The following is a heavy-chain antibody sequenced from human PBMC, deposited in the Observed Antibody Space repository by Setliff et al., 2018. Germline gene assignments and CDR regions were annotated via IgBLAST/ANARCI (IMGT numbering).Heavy chain of an antibody. CDR3: ARGRSSGWSTDGY. CDR1: GYTFTSYD. Sequence: ASVKVSCKASGYTFTSYDINWVRQATGQGLEWMGWISAYNHNTNYAQKLRGRVTMTTDTSTSTAYMELRSLRSDDTAVYYCARGRSSGWSTDGYWGQGTLVTVSS. J-gene: IGHJ4*02. V-gene: IGHV1-18*01. D-gene: IGHD6-19*01. CDR2: ISAYNHNT.